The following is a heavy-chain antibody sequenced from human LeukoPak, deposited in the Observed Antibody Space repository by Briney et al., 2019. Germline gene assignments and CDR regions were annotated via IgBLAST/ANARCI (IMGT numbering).Heavy chain of an antibody. CDR1: GGSISSYY. CDR2: INNNGDT. D-gene: IGHD3-10*01. V-gene: IGHV4-4*07. J-gene: IGHJ3*02. Sequence: SETLSLTCSVSGGSISSYYWRWTRQPAGKRLEWIGRINNNGDTNYNPSLRSRVTISGDKSKNQFSLSLSSVSAADTAVYYCAVCSNYDSAKYSFDMWGQGTLVTVSS. CDR3: AVCSNYDSAKYSFDM.